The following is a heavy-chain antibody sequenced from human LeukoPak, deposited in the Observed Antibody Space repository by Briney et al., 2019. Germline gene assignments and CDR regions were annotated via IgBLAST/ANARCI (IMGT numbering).Heavy chain of an antibody. D-gene: IGHD6-13*01. Sequence: GGPLRLSCAASGFTFSSYGMHWGRQAPGKGRGWGAVMWYEGSNKYSADSVKGRFNISRDNSKNTLYLQMNSPRTEERAVYYCARDSSWGPQEWFDPWGQGTLVTVSS. CDR1: GFTFSSYG. CDR2: MWYEGSNK. CDR3: ARDSSWGPQEWFDP. J-gene: IGHJ5*02. V-gene: IGHV3-33*01.